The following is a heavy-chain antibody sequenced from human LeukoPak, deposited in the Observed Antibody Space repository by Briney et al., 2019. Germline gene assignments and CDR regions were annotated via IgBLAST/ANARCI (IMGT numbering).Heavy chain of an antibody. CDR3: AKDLYRWSPTPTPN. CDR1: GFTFSSYS. V-gene: IGHV3-21*04. CDR2: ISSSSSYI. D-gene: IGHD1-26*01. J-gene: IGHJ4*01. Sequence: GGSLRLSCAASGFTFSSYSMNWVRQAPGKGLEWVSSISSSSSYIYYADSVKGRFTISRDNAKNSLYLQMNSLRAEDTAVYYFAKDLYRWSPTPTPNWGQGTLVTVSS.